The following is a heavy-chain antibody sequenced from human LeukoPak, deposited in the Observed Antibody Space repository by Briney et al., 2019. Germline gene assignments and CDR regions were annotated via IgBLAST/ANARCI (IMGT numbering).Heavy chain of an antibody. D-gene: IGHD1-26*01. Sequence: GGSLRLSCAASGFTFSSYGMHWVRQAPGKRLEWVAFIRYDGSNKYYADSVKGRFTISRDNSKNTLYLQMNSLRAEDTAVYYCAKDRGSYYEADHNFDYWGQGTLVTVSS. CDR3: AKDRGSYYEADHNFDY. CDR2: IRYDGSNK. J-gene: IGHJ4*02. V-gene: IGHV3-30*02. CDR1: GFTFSSYG.